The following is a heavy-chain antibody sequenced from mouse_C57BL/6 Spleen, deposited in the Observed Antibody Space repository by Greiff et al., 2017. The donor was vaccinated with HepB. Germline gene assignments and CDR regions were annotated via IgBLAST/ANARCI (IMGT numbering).Heavy chain of an antibody. CDR1: GYTFTSYW. D-gene: IGHD1-1*01. CDR3: ARGIYGSSPPFAY. J-gene: IGHJ3*01. V-gene: IGHV1-7*01. Sequence: VKLMESGAELAKPGASVKLSCKASGYTFTSYWMHWVKQRPGQGLEWIGYINPSSGYTKYNQKFKDKATLTADKSSSTAYMQLSSLTYEDSAVYYCARGIYGSSPPFAYWGQGTLVTVSA. CDR2: INPSSGYT.